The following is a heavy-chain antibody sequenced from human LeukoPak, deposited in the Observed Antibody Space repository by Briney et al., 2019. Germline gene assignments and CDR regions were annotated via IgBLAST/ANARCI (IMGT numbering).Heavy chain of an antibody. Sequence: GGSLRLSCAASGFSFSSYGMKWVRQAPGKGLEWISYISRRGSTIYYADSVKGRFTISRDNAKNSLYLQMNSLRAEDTAVYYCARLCSGGSCYFAVDYWGQGTLVTVSS. CDR1: GFSFSSYG. CDR2: ISRRGSTI. V-gene: IGHV3-48*03. J-gene: IGHJ4*02. D-gene: IGHD2-15*01. CDR3: ARLCSGGSCYFAVDY.